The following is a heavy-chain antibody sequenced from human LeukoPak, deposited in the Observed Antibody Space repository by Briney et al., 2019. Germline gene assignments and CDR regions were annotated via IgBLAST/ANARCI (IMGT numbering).Heavy chain of an antibody. CDR3: ARKAQYNGHYPLDY. Sequence: GGSLRLSCAASGFTFTSYSMSWVRQAPGKGLEWVSGTSDRGDYTYYADSVKGPFTISRDSSKNTLFLQMNSLRAEDTALYFCARKAQYNGHYPLDYWGQGTLVTVSS. CDR1: GFTFTSYS. D-gene: IGHD1-7*01. CDR2: TSDRGDYT. V-gene: IGHV3-23*01. J-gene: IGHJ4*02.